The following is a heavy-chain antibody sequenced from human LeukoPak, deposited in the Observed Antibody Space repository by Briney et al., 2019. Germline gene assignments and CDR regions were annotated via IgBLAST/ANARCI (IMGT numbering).Heavy chain of an antibody. CDR3: AREGPRGNSQFDY. D-gene: IGHD2/OR15-2a*01. J-gene: IGHJ4*02. CDR2: IWYDGSNK. V-gene: IGHV3-33*01. Sequence: PGRSLRLSCAASGFNFNSYGMHWVRQAPGKGLEWVALIWYDGSNKYYTDSVKGRFITSRDNSKNTLYLQMNSLRAEDTAVYYCAREGPRGNSQFDYWGQGTPVTVSS. CDR1: GFNFNSYG.